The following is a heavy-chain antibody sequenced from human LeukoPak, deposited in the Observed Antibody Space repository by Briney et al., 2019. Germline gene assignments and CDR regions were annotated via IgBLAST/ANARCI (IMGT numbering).Heavy chain of an antibody. Sequence: GTSLRLSCAASGFILSSYDMHWVRQPPGKGLEWLAVISRDGTITYHADSVRGRFTISRDNSKNTLYLQMNSLRAEDTAVYYCAKEDGVNYYYYYGMDVWGQGTTVTVSS. CDR3: AKEDGVNYYYYYGMDV. J-gene: IGHJ6*02. D-gene: IGHD2-21*01. CDR2: ISRDGTIT. CDR1: GFILSSYD. V-gene: IGHV3-30-3*01.